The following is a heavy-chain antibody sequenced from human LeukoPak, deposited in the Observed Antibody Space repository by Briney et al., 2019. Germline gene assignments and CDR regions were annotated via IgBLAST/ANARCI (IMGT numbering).Heavy chain of an antibody. CDR3: ATDVGYS. CDR2: ITHVGGEK. CDR1: GFTLSDFW. J-gene: IGHJ4*02. Sequence: GGSLRLSCAASGFTLSDFWMSGVRQAPGKGLEWVASITHVGGEKYYVDSVKGRFTISRDNAKNSLYLQMNSLRAEDTALYYCATDVGYSWGQGTLVTVSS. D-gene: IGHD6-13*01. V-gene: IGHV3-7*01.